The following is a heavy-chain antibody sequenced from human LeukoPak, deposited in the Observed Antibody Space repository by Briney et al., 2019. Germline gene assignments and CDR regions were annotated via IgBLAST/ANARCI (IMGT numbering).Heavy chain of an antibody. V-gene: IGHV3-21*01. CDR3: ARDGHYDILTGYSPKDFQH. CDR2: ISSSSSYI. CDR1: GFTFSSYS. J-gene: IGHJ1*01. Sequence: GGSLRLSCAASGFTFSSYSMNWVRQAPGKGLEWVSSISSSSSYIYYADSVKGRFTISRGNAKNSLYLQMNSLRAEDTAVYYCARDGHYDILTGYSPKDFQHWGQGTLVTVSS. D-gene: IGHD3-9*01.